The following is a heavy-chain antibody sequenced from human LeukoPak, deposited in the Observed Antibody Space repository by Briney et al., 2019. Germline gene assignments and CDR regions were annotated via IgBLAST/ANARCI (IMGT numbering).Heavy chain of an antibody. CDR2: INPNSGGT. V-gene: IGHV1-2*02. Sequence: ASVKVSCKASGYTFTSYYMHWVRQAPGQGLEWMGWINPNSGGTNYAQKFQGRVTMTRDTSISTAYMELSRLRSDDTAVYYCATSTAYDSSGYYYFDYWGQGTLVTVSS. J-gene: IGHJ4*02. D-gene: IGHD3-22*01. CDR3: ATSTAYDSSGYYYFDY. CDR1: GYTFTSYY.